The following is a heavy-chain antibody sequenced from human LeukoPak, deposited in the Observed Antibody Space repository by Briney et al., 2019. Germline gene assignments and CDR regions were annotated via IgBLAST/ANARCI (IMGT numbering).Heavy chain of an antibody. Sequence: PGRSLRLSCVASGFTFTGYSMHWVRQAPGKGLEGVAVVAHDEKTIFYADSLKGRFTVSRDNSKNTVYLQMNSLRDEDTAVYYCAREKQSGGTPFDYWGQVSLVTVSS. V-gene: IGHV3-30*04. CDR2: VAHDEKTI. J-gene: IGHJ4*02. CDR3: AREKQSGGTPFDY. D-gene: IGHD1-26*01. CDR1: GFTFTGYS.